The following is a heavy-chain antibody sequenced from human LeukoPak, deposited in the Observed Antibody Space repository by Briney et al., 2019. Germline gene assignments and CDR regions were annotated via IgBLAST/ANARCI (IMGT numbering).Heavy chain of an antibody. CDR3: ARVASGWASYMDV. Sequence: PGGSLRLSCAASGFTFSSYEMNWVRQAPGKGLEWISSISDSGPTMYYTESVKGRFTISRDNAKKSVYLQMNSLRVEDTAVYYCARVASGWASYMDVWGRGTAVTVSS. CDR2: ISDSGPTM. CDR1: GFTFSSYE. D-gene: IGHD6-19*01. V-gene: IGHV3-48*03. J-gene: IGHJ6*03.